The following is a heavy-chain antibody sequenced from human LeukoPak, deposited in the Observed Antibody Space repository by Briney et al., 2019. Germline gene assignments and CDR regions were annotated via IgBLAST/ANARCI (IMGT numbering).Heavy chain of an antibody. J-gene: IGHJ4*02. Sequence: EASVKVSCKASGYTFTSYAMNWVRQAPGQGLEWMGWINTNTGNPTYAQGFTGRFVFSLDTSVSTAYLQWSSLKVSDTAMYYCARLMPTYYYDSSGSRPIDYWGQGTLVTVSS. CDR1: GYTFTSYA. CDR3: ARLMPTYYYDSSGSRPIDY. CDR2: INTNTGNP. V-gene: IGHV7-4-1*02. D-gene: IGHD3-22*01.